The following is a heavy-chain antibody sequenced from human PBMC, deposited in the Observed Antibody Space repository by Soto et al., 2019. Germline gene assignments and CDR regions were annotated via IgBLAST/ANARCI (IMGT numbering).Heavy chain of an antibody. Sequence: GESLKISCAASGFTFSSYAMSWVRQAPGKGLEWVSAISGSGGSTYYADSVKGRFTISRDNSKNTLYLQMNSLRAEDTAVYYCAKALMRPPRDYYYGMDVWGQGTTVTVSS. CDR2: ISGSGGST. D-gene: IGHD2-8*01. CDR1: GFTFSSYA. V-gene: IGHV3-23*01. J-gene: IGHJ6*02. CDR3: AKALMRPPRDYYYGMDV.